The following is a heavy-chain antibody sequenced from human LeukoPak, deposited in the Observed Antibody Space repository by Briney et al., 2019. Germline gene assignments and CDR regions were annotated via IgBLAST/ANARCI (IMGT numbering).Heavy chain of an antibody. CDR1: GFTFSSYD. D-gene: IGHD6-13*01. CDR3: ARSGGSWYPFDY. J-gene: IGHJ4*02. V-gene: IGHV3-66*01. Sequence: GGSLRLSCAASGFTFSSYDMTWVRQAPGRGLEWVSVIYSGGSTYYADSVKGRFTISRDNSKNTLYLQMNSLRAEDTAVYYCARSGGSWYPFDYWGQGTLVTVSS. CDR2: IYSGGST.